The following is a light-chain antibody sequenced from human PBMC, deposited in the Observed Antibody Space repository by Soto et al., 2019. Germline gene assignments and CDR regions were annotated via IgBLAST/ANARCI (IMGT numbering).Light chain of an antibody. Sequence: EIVMTQSPVPLSVSPGDRATLSCRASPSVNSNLAWYQHKPGQTPKLLIYVASTRATGIPARFSGSGSGTEFTLTISSLQSEDFAVYYCQQYNVWPLTFGGGTKVEFK. CDR2: VAS. V-gene: IGKV3-15*01. CDR1: PSVNSN. J-gene: IGKJ4*01. CDR3: QQYNVWPLT.